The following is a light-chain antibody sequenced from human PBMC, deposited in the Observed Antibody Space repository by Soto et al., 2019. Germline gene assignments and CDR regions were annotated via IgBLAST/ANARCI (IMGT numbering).Light chain of an antibody. Sequence: EIVLTQSPATLSLSPGERATLSCRASQSVNNYLAWYQQKAGQAPRLLIYDASNRATGIPARFSGSGSGTDFTLTISSLENEDFEVYYCQQRSNWPLTLGGGTKVDIK. J-gene: IGKJ4*01. CDR3: QQRSNWPLT. V-gene: IGKV3-11*01. CDR1: QSVNNY. CDR2: DAS.